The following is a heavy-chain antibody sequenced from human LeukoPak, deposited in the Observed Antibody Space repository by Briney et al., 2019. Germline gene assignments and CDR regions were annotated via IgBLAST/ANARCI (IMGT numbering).Heavy chain of an antibody. CDR3: AKQSSRLYYYDSSGYYGY. Sequence: GGSLRLSCAASGFTFSSYGMHWVRQAPGKGLEWVAVIWYDGSNKYYADSVKGRFTISRDNSKNTLYLQMNSLRAEDTAVYYCAKQSSRLYYYDSSGYYGYWGQGTLVTVSS. J-gene: IGHJ4*02. CDR1: GFTFSSYG. D-gene: IGHD3-22*01. CDR2: IWYDGSNK. V-gene: IGHV3-33*06.